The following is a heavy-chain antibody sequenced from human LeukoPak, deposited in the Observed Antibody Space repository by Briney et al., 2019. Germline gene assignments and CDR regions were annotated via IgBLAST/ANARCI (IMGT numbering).Heavy chain of an antibody. V-gene: IGHV4-34*01. J-gene: IGHJ4*02. D-gene: IGHD2-15*01. CDR3: AGSHMYCSGGSCQSDY. CDR2: INHSGST. CDR1: GGSFSGYY. Sequence: SETLSLTCAVYGGSFSGYYWGWIRQPPGKGLEWIGEINHSGSTNYNPSLKSRVTISVDTSKNQFSLKLSSVTAADTAVYYCAGSHMYCSGGSCQSDYWGQGTLVTVSS.